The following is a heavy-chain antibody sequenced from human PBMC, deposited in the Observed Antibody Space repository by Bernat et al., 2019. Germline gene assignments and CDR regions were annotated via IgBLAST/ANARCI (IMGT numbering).Heavy chain of an antibody. CDR2: ILYDGSNK. J-gene: IGHJ3*02. CDR3: AKRGDSYDSSGYYQDDFDI. Sequence: QVQLVESGGGVVQPGRSLRLSCAASGFTFSSYGMHWVRQAPGKGLEWVAFILYDGSNKYYADSVKGRFTVSRDNSKHTLYLQINSLRAEDTSVYYCAKRGDSYDSSGYYQDDFDIWGQGTMVTVSS. V-gene: IGHV3-30*18. CDR1: GFTFSSYG. D-gene: IGHD3-22*01.